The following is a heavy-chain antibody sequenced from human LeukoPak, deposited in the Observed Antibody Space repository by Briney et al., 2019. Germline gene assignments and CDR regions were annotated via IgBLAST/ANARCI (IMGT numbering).Heavy chain of an antibody. CDR1: GFTFSTYW. V-gene: IGHV3-7*01. J-gene: IGHJ4*02. CDR2: IKQDGSEE. Sequence: GGSLRLSCAASGFTFSTYWMNWVRQAPGKGLEWVAIIKQDGSEEFYVDSVKGRFIISRDNAKNSLYLQMNSLRAEDTAVYYCARDQYSSGWYGYWGQGTLVTVSS. D-gene: IGHD6-19*01. CDR3: ARDQYSSGWYGY.